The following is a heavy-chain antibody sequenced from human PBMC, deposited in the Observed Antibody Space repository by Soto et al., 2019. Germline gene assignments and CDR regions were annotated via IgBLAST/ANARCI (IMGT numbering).Heavy chain of an antibody. J-gene: IGHJ6*02. CDR1: SGSISSAHW. V-gene: IGHV4-4*02. CDR3: ATNSYYSLGV. CDR2: IYHSGST. Sequence: QVQLQESGPGLVKPSGTLSLTCAVSSGSISSAHWWNWVRQPPGKGLEWIGEIYHSGSTNYNPSPKSRVTVSVDKSMNQFSLKLTSVPAAETAVYYCATNSYYSLGVWGQGTTVTVSS.